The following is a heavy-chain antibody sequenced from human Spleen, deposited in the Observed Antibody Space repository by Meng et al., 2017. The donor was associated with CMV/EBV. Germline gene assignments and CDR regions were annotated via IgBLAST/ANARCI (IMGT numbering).Heavy chain of an antibody. J-gene: IGHJ4*02. Sequence: GSLRLSCAVYGGSFSGYYWSWIRQPPGKGLEWIGSIYHSGNTYYNPSLKSRVTISVDTSKNQFSLKLSSVTAADTAVYYCARLQGAVPAALWYWGQGTLVTVSS. CDR1: GGSFSGYY. D-gene: IGHD2-2*01. CDR2: IYHSGNT. V-gene: IGHV4-34*01. CDR3: ARLQGAVPAALWY.